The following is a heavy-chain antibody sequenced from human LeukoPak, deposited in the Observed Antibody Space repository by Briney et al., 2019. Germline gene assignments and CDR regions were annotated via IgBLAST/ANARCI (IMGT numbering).Heavy chain of an antibody. CDR2: ISSSGSTI. J-gene: IGHJ6*02. Sequence: GGSLRLSCAASGFTFSDYYMSWIRQAPGKGLEWVSYISSSGSTIYYADSVKGRFTNSRDNAKNSLYLQMNSLRAEDTAVYYCARAGIVGATTPYYYGMDVWGQGTTVTVSS. V-gene: IGHV3-11*01. CDR3: ARAGIVGATTPYYYGMDV. CDR1: GFTFSDYY. D-gene: IGHD1-26*01.